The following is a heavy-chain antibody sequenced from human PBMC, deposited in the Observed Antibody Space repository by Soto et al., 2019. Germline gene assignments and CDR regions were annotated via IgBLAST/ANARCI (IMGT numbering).Heavy chain of an antibody. Sequence: EALKISCKASGYIIKKYWIGWVRQMPGQGVEGVGIIFPDDSDTRYSPSFQGHVTISVDKSISTAYVQWSSLKASDSAIYYCFRGGVTSRTFDYWGQGTLVTVSS. CDR3: FRGGVTSRTFDY. CDR2: IFPDDSDT. J-gene: IGHJ4*02. V-gene: IGHV5-51*01. D-gene: IGHD3-16*01. CDR1: GYIIKKYW.